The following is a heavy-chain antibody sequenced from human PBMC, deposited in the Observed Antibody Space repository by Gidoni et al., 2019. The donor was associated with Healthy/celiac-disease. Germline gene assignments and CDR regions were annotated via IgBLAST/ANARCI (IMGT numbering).Heavy chain of an antibody. CDR3: AREGYCSGGSCYSGNWFDP. J-gene: IGHJ5*02. V-gene: IGHV4-61*01. D-gene: IGHD2-15*01. CDR1: GGSVSSGSYY. Sequence: QVQLQESGPGLVKPSETLSPTCPVSGGSVSSGSYYWSWIRQPPGKGLEWIWYIYYSGSTNYNPSLKSRVTISVDTSKNQFSLKLSSVTAADTAVYYCAREGYCSGGSCYSGNWFDPWGQGTLVTVSS. CDR2: IYYSGST.